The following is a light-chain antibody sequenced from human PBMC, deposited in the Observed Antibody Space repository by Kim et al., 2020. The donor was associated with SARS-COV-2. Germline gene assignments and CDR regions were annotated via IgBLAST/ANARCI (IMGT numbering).Light chain of an antibody. CDR3: QQYNNWPPGT. V-gene: IGKV3-15*01. CDR1: QSVSSN. J-gene: IGKJ4*01. Sequence: SPGERATLSCRARQSVSSNLAWYQQKPGQAPRLLIYGASTRATGIPARFSGSGSGTEFTLTISSLQSEDFAVYYCQQYNNWPPGTFGGGTKVDIK. CDR2: GAS.